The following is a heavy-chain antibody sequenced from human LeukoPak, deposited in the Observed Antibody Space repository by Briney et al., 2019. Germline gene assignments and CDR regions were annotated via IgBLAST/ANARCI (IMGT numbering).Heavy chain of an antibody. CDR3: ARMYYYDSSGAPNWFDP. D-gene: IGHD3-22*01. Sequence: GASVKVSCKASGYTFTSYDINWVRQATGQGLEWMGWMNPNSGNTGYAQKFQGRVTMTRNTSITTAYMELSSLRSEDTAVYYCARMYYYDSSGAPNWFDPWGQGTLVTVSS. J-gene: IGHJ5*02. CDR2: MNPNSGNT. V-gene: IGHV1-8*01. CDR1: GYTFTSYD.